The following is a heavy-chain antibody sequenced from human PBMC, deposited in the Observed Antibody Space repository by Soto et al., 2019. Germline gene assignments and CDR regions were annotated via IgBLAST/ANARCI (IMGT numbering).Heavy chain of an antibody. CDR2: ISWNSDII. J-gene: IGHJ3*01. CDR1: GFTFEDYA. D-gene: IGHD1-26*01. Sequence: EMKLVESGGGLVQPGRSLRLSCAASGFTFEDYAVHWVRQAPGKGLEWVSGISWNSDIIDYADSVKGRFTISRDNAKNSMYLQMDSLRPEDTALYYCTKDAEGGGSHLTHAFDAWGQGTMVSVSA. CDR3: TKDAEGGGSHLTHAFDA. V-gene: IGHV3-9*01.